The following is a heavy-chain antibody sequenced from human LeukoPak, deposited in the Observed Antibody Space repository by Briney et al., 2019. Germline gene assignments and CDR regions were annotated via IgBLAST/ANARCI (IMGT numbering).Heavy chain of an antibody. CDR2: INPKSGGT. V-gene: IGHV1-2*02. CDR3: VREGMTTVVPTFDY. D-gene: IGHD4-23*01. CDR1: GYTFTGYY. Sequence: ASVKVSCKASGYTFTGYYMHWVRQAPGQGLEWMGWINPKSGGTNYAQKFQGRVTMTRDTSITTAYMELGRLRLDDTAVYYCVREGMTTVVPTFDYWGQGTLVTVSS. J-gene: IGHJ4*02.